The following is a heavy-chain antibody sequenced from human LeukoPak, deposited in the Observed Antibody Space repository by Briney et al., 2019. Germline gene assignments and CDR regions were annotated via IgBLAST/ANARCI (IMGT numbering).Heavy chain of an antibody. CDR2: IKQDGSEK. D-gene: IGHD3-10*01. CDR3: ARDRGGYYFDY. J-gene: IGHJ4*02. Sequence: PGGSLRLSCAASGFTFSSYWMSWVRQAPGEGLGWVANIKQDGSEKYYVDSVKGRFTICRDNAKNSLYLQMNSLRAEDTAVYYCARDRGGYYFDYWGQGTLVTVSS. CDR1: GFTFSSYW. V-gene: IGHV3-7*01.